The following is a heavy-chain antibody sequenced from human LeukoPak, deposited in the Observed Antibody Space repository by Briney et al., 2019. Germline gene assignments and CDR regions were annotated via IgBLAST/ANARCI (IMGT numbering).Heavy chain of an antibody. CDR1: GGSISSSSYY. V-gene: IGHV4-39*01. CDR3: ARQVDTAMGRFDY. Sequence: SETLSLTCTVSGGSISSSSYYWGWIRQPPGKGLEWIGNIYYSGSTYYNPSLKSRVTISRDTCKNEFSQKLISVTAGDTAVYYCARQVDTAMGRFDYWGQGPLVTVSS. D-gene: IGHD5-18*01. CDR2: IYYSGST. J-gene: IGHJ4*02.